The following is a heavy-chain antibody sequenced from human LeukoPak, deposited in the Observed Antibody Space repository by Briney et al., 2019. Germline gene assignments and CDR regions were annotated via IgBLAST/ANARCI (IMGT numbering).Heavy chain of an antibody. Sequence: SGPTLVDPTQALTLTCTFSGFSVSTSGVGVGWIRQPPGKALEWLALIYWDDDKRYSPSLKSRLTITKDTSKNQVVLTMTNMDPVDTATYYCARRTYYAAFDIWGQGTMVTVSS. CDR2: IYWDDDK. J-gene: IGHJ3*02. D-gene: IGHD3-3*01. CDR3: ARRTYYAAFDI. V-gene: IGHV2-5*02. CDR1: GFSVSTSGVG.